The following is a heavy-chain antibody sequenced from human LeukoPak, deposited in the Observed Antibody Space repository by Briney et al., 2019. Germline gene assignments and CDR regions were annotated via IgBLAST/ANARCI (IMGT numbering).Heavy chain of an antibody. V-gene: IGHV4-39*07. CDR3: ARDGATLDYLDYGQGVGWYFDL. D-gene: IGHD4-17*01. CDR2: VYYSGSA. J-gene: IGHJ2*01. Sequence: SETLSLTCTVSGGSVGSGSYYWSWIRQSPGQGLEWIGNVYYSGSAYYNPSLKSRVTMSVDTSKNQFSLKLSSVTAADTAVYYCARDGATLDYLDYGQGVGWYFDLWGRGTLVTVSS. CDR1: GGSVGSGSYY.